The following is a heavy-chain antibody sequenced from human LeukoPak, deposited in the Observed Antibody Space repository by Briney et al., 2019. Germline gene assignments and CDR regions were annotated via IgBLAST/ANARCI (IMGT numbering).Heavy chain of an antibody. D-gene: IGHD6-13*01. CDR3: ATFPGIAAAGTVP. V-gene: IGHV1-2*02. J-gene: IGHJ5*02. Sequence: PGASVKVSCKASGYTFTGYYMHWVRQAPGQGLEWMGWINPNSGGTNYAQKFQGRVTMTRDTSISTAYMELSRLRSDDTAVYYCATFPGIAAAGTVPWGQGTLVTVSS. CDR1: GYTFTGYY. CDR2: INPNSGGT.